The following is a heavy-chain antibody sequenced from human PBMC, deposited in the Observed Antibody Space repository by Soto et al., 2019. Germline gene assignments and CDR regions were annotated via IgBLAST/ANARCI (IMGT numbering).Heavy chain of an antibody. V-gene: IGHV4-59*01. CDR1: GGSISSYY. J-gene: IGHJ6*02. CDR2: IYYSGST. CDR3: AILVNTYYYDSSGYEANYYYGMDV. Sequence: SETLSLTCTVSGGSISSYYWSWIRQPPGKGLEWIGYIYYSGSTNYNPSLKSRVTISVDTSKNQFSLKLSSVTAADTAVYYCAILVNTYYYDSSGYEANYYYGMDVWGQGTTVTVS. D-gene: IGHD3-22*01.